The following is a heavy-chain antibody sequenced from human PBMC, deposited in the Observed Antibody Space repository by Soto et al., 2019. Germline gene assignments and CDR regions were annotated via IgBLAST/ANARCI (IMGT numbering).Heavy chain of an antibody. V-gene: IGHV4-59*02. CDR1: SDSVSHYF. D-gene: IGHD6-13*01. J-gene: IGHJ4*02. Sequence: SETLSLTCTVSSDSVSHYFWSWIRQAPGKGLEWIAFKYDTGSTNYNPSLKGRVSISVDASTNQISLTVNSVTAADTAVYYCARGWSSSWPGWGQGILVTAS. CDR2: KYDTGST. CDR3: ARGWSSSWPG.